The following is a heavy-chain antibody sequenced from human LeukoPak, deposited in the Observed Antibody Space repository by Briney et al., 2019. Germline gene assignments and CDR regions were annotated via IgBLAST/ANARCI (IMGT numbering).Heavy chain of an antibody. Sequence: ASVKVSCKASGYTFTSYYMHWVRQAPGQGLEWMGIINPSGGSTSYAQKFQGRVTMTRNTSISTAYMELSSLRSEDTAVYYCARGQWQWLVNPGGLLDYWGQGTLVTVSS. J-gene: IGHJ4*02. CDR1: GYTFTSYY. V-gene: IGHV1-46*01. CDR2: INPSGGST. CDR3: ARGQWQWLVNPGGLLDY. D-gene: IGHD6-19*01.